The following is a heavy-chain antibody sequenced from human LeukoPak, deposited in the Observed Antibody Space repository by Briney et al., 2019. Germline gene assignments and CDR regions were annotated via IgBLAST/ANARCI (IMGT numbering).Heavy chain of an antibody. CDR1: GFTFSDYW. J-gene: IGHJ4*01. Sequence: PGGSLRLSCAASGFTFSDYWMSWIRQAPGKGLEGVANIKEDGSDKYYVDSVKGRFTISRDNAKNSLYFQMNSLRAEDTAVYYCARDRLGFHYWGQGTLVTVSS. D-gene: IGHD6-6*01. CDR2: IKEDGSDK. CDR3: ARDRLGFHY. V-gene: IGHV3-7*01.